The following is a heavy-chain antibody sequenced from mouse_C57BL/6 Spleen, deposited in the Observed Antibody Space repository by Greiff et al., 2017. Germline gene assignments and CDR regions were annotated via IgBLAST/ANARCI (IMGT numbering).Heavy chain of an antibody. V-gene: IGHV1-52*01. J-gene: IGHJ4*01. Sequence: QVQLKQPGAELVRPGSSVKLSCKASGYTFTSYWMHWVKQRPIQGLEWIGNIDPSDSETHYNQKFKDKATLTVDKSSSTAYMQLSSLTSEDSAVYYCARERGNYVLMDYWGQGTSVTVSS. CDR3: ARERGNYVLMDY. D-gene: IGHD2-1*01. CDR2: IDPSDSET. CDR1: GYTFTSYW.